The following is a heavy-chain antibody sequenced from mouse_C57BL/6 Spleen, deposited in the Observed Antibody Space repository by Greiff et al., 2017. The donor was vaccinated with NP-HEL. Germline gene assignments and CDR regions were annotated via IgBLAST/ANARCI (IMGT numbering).Heavy chain of an antibody. Sequence: QVQLQQPGAELVKPGASVKLSCKASGYTFTSYWMQWVKQRPGQGLEWIGEIDPSDSYTNYNQKFKGKATLTVDTSSSTAYMQLSSLTSEDSAVYYCARSTGTGDFGYWGQGTTLTVSS. CDR1: GYTFTSYW. J-gene: IGHJ2*01. V-gene: IGHV1-50*01. CDR2: IDPSDSYT. CDR3: ARSTGTGDFGY. D-gene: IGHD4-1*01.